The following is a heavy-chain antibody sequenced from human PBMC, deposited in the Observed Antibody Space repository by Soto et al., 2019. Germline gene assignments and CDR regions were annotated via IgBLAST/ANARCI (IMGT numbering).Heavy chain of an antibody. CDR3: AREGLVTRGPIYFDY. CDR2: INWNGGST. D-gene: IGHD2-21*02. Sequence: EVQLVESGGGVVRPGGSLRLSCAASGFTFDDYGMSWVRQAPGKGLEWVSGINWNGGSTGYAESVKGRFTISRDNAKNSGYLQRNSLRAEDTALYHCAREGLVTRGPIYFDYWGQGTLVTVSS. CDR1: GFTFDDYG. V-gene: IGHV3-20*01. J-gene: IGHJ4*02.